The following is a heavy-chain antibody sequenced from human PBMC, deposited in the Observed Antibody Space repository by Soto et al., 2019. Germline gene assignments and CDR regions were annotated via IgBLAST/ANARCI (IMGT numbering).Heavy chain of an antibody. J-gene: IGHJ6*02. V-gene: IGHV3-30-3*01. D-gene: IGHD2-15*01. CDR2: ISYDGNNK. Sequence: QVQLVESGGGVVQPGRSLRLSCAASGFTFSSYAMYWVRQAPGKGLEWVAIISYDGNNKHYADSVKGRFTIARDNSQNTPYLQMNSLGAEDTAVYYWARAGCDGGTCFTLVGLRYGMDVWGQGTTVTVSS. CDR1: GFTFSSYA. CDR3: ARAGCDGGTCFTLVGLRYGMDV.